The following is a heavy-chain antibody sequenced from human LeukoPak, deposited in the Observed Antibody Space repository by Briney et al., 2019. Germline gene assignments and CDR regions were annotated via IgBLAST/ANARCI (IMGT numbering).Heavy chain of an antibody. D-gene: IGHD6-6*01. CDR3: ARESSSSPFDY. CDR2: IYYSGST. V-gene: IGHV4-31*03. Sequence: SQTLSLTCTVSGGSISSGGYYWSWIRQHPGKGLEWIGYIYYSGSTYYNPSLKSRVTISVDTSKNQFSLKLSSVTAADTAVYYCARESSSSPFDYWGQGTLLTVSS. J-gene: IGHJ4*02. CDR1: GGSISSGGYY.